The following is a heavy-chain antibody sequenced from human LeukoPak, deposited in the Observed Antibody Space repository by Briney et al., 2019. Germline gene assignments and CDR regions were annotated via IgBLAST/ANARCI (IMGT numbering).Heavy chain of an antibody. CDR2: INPSGGST. CDR3: ARLWHSGSYYVGGFDY. CDR1: GYTFTSYY. V-gene: IGHV1-46*01. Sequence: ASVKVSCKASGYTFTSYYMHWVRQAPGQGLEWMGIINPSGGSTSYAQKFQGRVTMTRDTSTSTVYMELSSLRSEDTAVYYCARLWHSGSYYVGGFDYWGQGTLVTVSS. J-gene: IGHJ4*02. D-gene: IGHD1-26*01.